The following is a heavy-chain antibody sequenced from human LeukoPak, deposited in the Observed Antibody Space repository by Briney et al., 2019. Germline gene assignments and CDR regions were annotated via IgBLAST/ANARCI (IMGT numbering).Heavy chain of an antibody. D-gene: IGHD3-10*01. V-gene: IGHV3-7*01. CDR3: ARVDFGEYSNYFDY. Sequence: GGSLRLSCAAPGFTLRDFWMSWVRQAPGKGLEWVANIKQDGSKKDYVDSVRGRFTIARDDAKKSLFLEMNSLRVDDTAVYFCARVDFGEYSNYFDYWGRGTLVTVSA. CDR1: GFTLRDFW. J-gene: IGHJ4*02. CDR2: IKQDGSKK.